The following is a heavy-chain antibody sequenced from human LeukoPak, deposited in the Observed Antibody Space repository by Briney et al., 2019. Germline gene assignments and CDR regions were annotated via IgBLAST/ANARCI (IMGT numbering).Heavy chain of an antibody. Sequence: KPSQTLSLTCAISGDSVSSDSAAWNWIRQSPSRGLEWLGRTYYRSKWYNDYAVSVKSRITINPDTSKNQFSLQLNSVTPEDTAVYYCARDESDSSSTQLLSYMDVWGKGTTVTVSS. D-gene: IGHD6-6*01. V-gene: IGHV6-1*01. CDR3: ARDESDSSSTQLLSYMDV. CDR1: GDSVSSDSAA. J-gene: IGHJ6*03. CDR2: TYYRSKWYN.